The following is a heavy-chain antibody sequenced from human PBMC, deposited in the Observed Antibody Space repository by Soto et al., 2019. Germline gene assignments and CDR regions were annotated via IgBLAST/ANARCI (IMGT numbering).Heavy chain of an antibody. V-gene: IGHV4-34*01. CDR2: INHSGST. Sequence: SETLSLTCAVYGGSFSGYYWSWIRQPPGKGLEWIGEINHSGSTNYNPSLKSRVTISVDTSKNQFSLKLSSVTAADTAVYYCARSRIVVVAATPDFDYWGQGTLVTVSS. J-gene: IGHJ4*02. CDR3: ARSRIVVVAATPDFDY. D-gene: IGHD2-15*01. CDR1: GGSFSGYY.